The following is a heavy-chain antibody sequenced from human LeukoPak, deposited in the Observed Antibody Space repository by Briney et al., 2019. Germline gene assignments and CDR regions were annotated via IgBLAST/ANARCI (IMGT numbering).Heavy chain of an antibody. CDR3: AKLDYGGKGP. Sequence: TLSLTCTVSGGSISSGGYYWSWIRQPPGKGLEWIGYIYHSGSTYYNPSLKSRVTMSADTSKNQVSLKVSSVTAADTAVYYCAKLDYGGKGPWSQGTLVTVSS. D-gene: IGHD4-23*01. CDR2: IYHSGST. J-gene: IGHJ4*02. V-gene: IGHV4-30-2*01. CDR1: GGSISSGGYY.